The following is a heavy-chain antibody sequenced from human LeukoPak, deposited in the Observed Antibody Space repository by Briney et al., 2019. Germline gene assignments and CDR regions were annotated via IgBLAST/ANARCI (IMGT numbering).Heavy chain of an antibody. V-gene: IGHV1-46*01. D-gene: IGHD2-21*02. CDR1: GYTFTSYY. Sequence: ASVKVSCKASGYTFTSYYMHWVRQAPGQGLEWMGLINPSGGSTSYAQKFQGRVTMTRHMSTSTDYMELNSLRSDDTAVYYCARGWGPKPQDYFDYWGQGTLVTVSS. J-gene: IGHJ4*02. CDR3: ARGWGPKPQDYFDY. CDR2: INPSGGST.